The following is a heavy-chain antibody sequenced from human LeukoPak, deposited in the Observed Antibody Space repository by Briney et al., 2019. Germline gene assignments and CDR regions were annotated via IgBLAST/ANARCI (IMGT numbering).Heavy chain of an antibody. D-gene: IGHD3-10*01. V-gene: IGHV4-59*01. CDR3: ASGLLWFGELSAVGY. J-gene: IGHJ4*02. CDR2: IYYSGST. CDR1: GGSISSYY. Sequence: PSETLSLTCTVSGGSISSYYWSWIRQPPGKGLEWIGYIYYSGSTNYNPSLKSRVTISVDTSKNQFSLKLSSVTAADTAVYYCASGLLWFGELSAVGYWGQGTLVTVSS.